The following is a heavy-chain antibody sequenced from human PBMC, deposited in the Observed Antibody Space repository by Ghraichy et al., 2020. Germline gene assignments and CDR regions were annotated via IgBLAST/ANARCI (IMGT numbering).Heavy chain of an antibody. Sequence: GGSLRLSCAASGFTFSSYSMNWVRQAPGKGLEWVSSISSSSSYIYYADSVKGRFTISRDNAKNSLYLQMNSLRAEDTAVYYCARDSDDFWSGYYWYDAFDIWGQGTMVTVSS. CDR3: ARDSDDFWSGYYWYDAFDI. CDR1: GFTFSSYS. D-gene: IGHD3-3*01. CDR2: ISSSSSYI. V-gene: IGHV3-21*01. J-gene: IGHJ3*02.